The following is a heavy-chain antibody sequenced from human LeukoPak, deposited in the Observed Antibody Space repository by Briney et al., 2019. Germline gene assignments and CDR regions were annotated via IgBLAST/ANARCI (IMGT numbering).Heavy chain of an antibody. CDR3: ARDVMVAVAGGRFDR. CDR1: SGSISNGGYY. CDR2: IDYSGTS. D-gene: IGHD6-19*01. Sequence: SETLSLTCTVSSGSISNGGYYWVWIRQPPGEGLEWIGSIDYSGTSYYNPSLTSRVTISVDTSNNQFSLKLSSVTAADTAVYYCARDVMVAVAGGRFDRWGQGTLVTVSS. V-gene: IGHV4-39*07. J-gene: IGHJ4*02.